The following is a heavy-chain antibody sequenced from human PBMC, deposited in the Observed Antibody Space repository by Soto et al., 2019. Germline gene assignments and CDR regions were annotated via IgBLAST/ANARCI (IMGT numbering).Heavy chain of an antibody. CDR1: GFTFSSDA. CDR3: AKDGEYYYESSGYYPLCYFDY. CDR2: ISGSGGST. V-gene: IGHV3-23*01. J-gene: IGHJ4*02. D-gene: IGHD3-22*01. Sequence: PGGSLRLSCAASGFTFSSDAMSWVRQAPGKGLEWVSAISGSGGSTYYADSVKGRFTISRDNSKNTLYLQMNSLRAEDTAVYYCAKDGEYYYESSGYYPLCYFDYLDQETLVTVSS.